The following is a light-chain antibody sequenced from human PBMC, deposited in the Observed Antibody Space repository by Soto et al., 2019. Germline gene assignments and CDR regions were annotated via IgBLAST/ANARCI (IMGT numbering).Light chain of an antibody. Sequence: QSVLTQPASVSGSPGQSITIFCTGTSSDVGGYNYVSWYQHHPGKAPRLIIYEVVQRPSGVPDRFSGSKSGNTASLTVSGLQAADEADYFCKSYAGSNTYVFGSGTKLTVL. J-gene: IGLJ1*01. CDR1: SSDVGGYNY. CDR2: EVV. CDR3: KSYAGSNTYV. V-gene: IGLV2-8*01.